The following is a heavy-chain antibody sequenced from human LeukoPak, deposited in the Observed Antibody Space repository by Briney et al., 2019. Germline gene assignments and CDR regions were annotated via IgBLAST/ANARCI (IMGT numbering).Heavy chain of an antibody. J-gene: IGHJ6*03. CDR1: GFTFSSYW. V-gene: IGHV3-7*01. Sequence: GGSLRLSCAASGFTFSSYWMSWVRQAPGKGLEWVANIKQDGSEKYYVDSVKGRFTISRDNAKNSLYLQMNSLRAEDTAVYYCARDRLITMVRGPYYYMDVWGKGTTVTVSS. D-gene: IGHD3-10*01. CDR2: IKQDGSEK. CDR3: ARDRLITMVRGPYYYMDV.